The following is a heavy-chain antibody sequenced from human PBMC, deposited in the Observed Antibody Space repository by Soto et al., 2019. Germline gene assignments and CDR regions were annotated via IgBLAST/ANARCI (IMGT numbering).Heavy chain of an antibody. V-gene: IGHV3-30*18. CDR1: GFTFNIYG. CDR3: AKDQASGQGSFDS. J-gene: IGHJ4*02. Sequence: GGSLRLSCAASGFTFNIYGMHWVRQAPDKGLERVALISYDGSNQYYADSVKGRFTISRDNSKNTLFLQMNSLRADDTAVYYCAKDQASGQGSFDSWGQGTLVTVSS. CDR2: ISYDGSNQ.